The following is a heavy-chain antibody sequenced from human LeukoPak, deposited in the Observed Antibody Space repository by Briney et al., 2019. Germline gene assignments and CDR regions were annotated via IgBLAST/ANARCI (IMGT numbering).Heavy chain of an antibody. Sequence: PGGSLRLSCDASGFTVNSYAMNWVPQAPGKGLEWVSVISASGDNTYYADSVKGRFTISRDDSKNTVYLQMNSLRADDTAVYHCAKGGRRHYGDYVAFWGQGTLVTVSS. D-gene: IGHD4-17*01. CDR3: AKGGRRHYGDYVAF. V-gene: IGHV3-23*01. CDR2: ISASGDNT. J-gene: IGHJ4*02. CDR1: GFTVNSYA.